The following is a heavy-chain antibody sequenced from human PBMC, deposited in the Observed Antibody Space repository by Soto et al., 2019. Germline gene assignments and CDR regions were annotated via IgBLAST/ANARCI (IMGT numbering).Heavy chain of an antibody. CDR1: GGSVSSGSYY. CDR3: ARDLYYDILTGHRRNWFDP. CDR2: IFYSGST. V-gene: IGHV4-61*01. D-gene: IGHD3-9*01. Sequence: SETLSLTCTVSGGSVSSGSYYWSWIRQPPXKGLEWIGYIFYSGSTDYNPSLKSRVTISVGTSKNQFSLKLSSVTAADTAVYYCARDLYYDILTGHRRNWFDPWGQGTLVTVSS. J-gene: IGHJ5*02.